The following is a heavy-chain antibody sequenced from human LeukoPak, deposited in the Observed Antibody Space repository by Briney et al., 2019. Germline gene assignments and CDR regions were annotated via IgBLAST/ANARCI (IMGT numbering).Heavy chain of an antibody. D-gene: IGHD6-13*01. CDR3: ARDVVKAAADTAADS. V-gene: IGHV1-2*02. CDR2: MNPNNGGI. J-gene: IGHJ5*01. CDR1: GYTFIDYY. Sequence: GASVKVSCKASGYTFIDYYIHWMRQAPGQGLEWMGWMNPNNGGINYEQKSQGRVTMTRDTSTATAYMELSRLSSDDTAIYYCARDVVKAAADTAADSWGQGTLVTVSS.